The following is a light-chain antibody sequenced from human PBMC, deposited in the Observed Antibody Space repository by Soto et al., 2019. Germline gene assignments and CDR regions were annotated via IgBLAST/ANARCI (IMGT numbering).Light chain of an antibody. CDR1: QTISTW. V-gene: IGKV1-5*01. Sequence: SPSTLSASVRDRVTITCRASQTISTWLAWHQQKPGKAPELLIYDASTLESGVPSRFSGSGSGTEFSLTISSLQPDDFATFYCQQYSSFFRTFGQGTMVDIK. J-gene: IGKJ1*01. CDR2: DAS. CDR3: QQYSSFFRT.